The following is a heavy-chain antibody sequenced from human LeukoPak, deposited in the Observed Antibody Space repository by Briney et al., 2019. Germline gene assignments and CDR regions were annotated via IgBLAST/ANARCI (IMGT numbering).Heavy chain of an antibody. CDR3: ARDQREGITIFGVVTPQGRGAFDI. CDR1: GFTFSSYS. J-gene: IGHJ3*02. D-gene: IGHD3-3*01. Sequence: GGSLRLSCAASGFTFSSYSMNWVRQAPGKGLEWVSSISSSSSYIYYTDSVKGRFTISRDNAKNSLYLQMNSLRAEDTAVYYCARDQREGITIFGVVTPQGRGAFDIWGQGTMVTVSS. CDR2: ISSSSSYI. V-gene: IGHV3-21*01.